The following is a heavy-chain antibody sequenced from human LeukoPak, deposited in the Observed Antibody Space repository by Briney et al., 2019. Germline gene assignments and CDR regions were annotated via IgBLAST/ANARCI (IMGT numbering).Heavy chain of an antibody. Sequence: SETLSLTCAVYGGSFSGYYWSWIRQPPGKGLEWIGEINHSGSTNYNPSLKSRVTISVDTSKNQFSLKLNSVTAADTAVYYCARGRGRYLDYWGQGTLVTVSS. CDR3: ARGRGRYLDY. D-gene: IGHD1-26*01. J-gene: IGHJ4*02. CDR2: INHSGST. CDR1: GGSFSGYY. V-gene: IGHV4-34*01.